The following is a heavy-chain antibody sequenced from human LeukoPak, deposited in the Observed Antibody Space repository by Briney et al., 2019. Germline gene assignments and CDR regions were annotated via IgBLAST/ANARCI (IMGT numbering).Heavy chain of an antibody. V-gene: IGHV4-4*07. CDR2: IYTSGST. CDR3: ARVPPPVLGYYYGMDV. CDR1: SGSIGNYY. J-gene: IGHJ6*02. Sequence: PSETLSLTCTVSSGSIGNYYWSWIRQPAGKGLEWIGRIYTSGSTNYNPSLKSRVTMSVDTSKNQFSLKLSSVTAADTAVYYCARVPPPVLGYYYGMDVWGQGTTVTVSS.